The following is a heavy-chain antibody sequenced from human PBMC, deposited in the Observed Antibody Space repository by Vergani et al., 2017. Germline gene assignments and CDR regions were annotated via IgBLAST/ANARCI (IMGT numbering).Heavy chain of an antibody. CDR1: GFSISSSYY. CDR2: IYHSGTT. D-gene: IGHD2-2*01. CDR3: ARFCSSASCYRDY. J-gene: IGHJ4*02. Sequence: QVQLQESGPGLVKPSETLSLTCVVSGFSISSSYYWGWIRQPPGKGLEWIGSIYHSGTTYYNPSIKSRVTISVDTSNNQFSLKLSSVTAADTAVYYCARFCSSASCYRDYWGQGTLVTVSS. V-gene: IGHV4-38-2*01.